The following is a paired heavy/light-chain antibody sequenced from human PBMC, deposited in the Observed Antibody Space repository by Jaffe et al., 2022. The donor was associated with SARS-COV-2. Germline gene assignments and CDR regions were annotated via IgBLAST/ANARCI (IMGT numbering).Light chain of an antibody. Sequence: DIVMTQSPDSLAVSLGERATINCKSSQSILYTSNSKNYLAWYQQKPGQPPKLLIYWASTRESGVPDRFSGSGSGTDFTLTISSLQAEDVAVYYCQQYYSKVVSFGPGTKVDIK. J-gene: IGKJ3*01. V-gene: IGKV4-1*01. CDR2: WAS. CDR3: QQYYSKVVS. CDR1: QSILYTSNSKNY.
Heavy chain of an antibody. D-gene: IGHD5-18*01. CDR3: ARPGGDTTMVFFDY. Sequence: EVHLVQSGAEVKKPGESLKISCQGSGYSFTTSWIGWVRQMPGKGLEWMGIIYPGDSDTIYNPSFQGQVTISADKSINTAYLQWSSLKASDTAMYYCARPGGDTTMVFFDYWGQGTLVTVSS. J-gene: IGHJ4*02. V-gene: IGHV5-51*01. CDR2: IYPGDSDT. CDR1: GYSFTTSW.